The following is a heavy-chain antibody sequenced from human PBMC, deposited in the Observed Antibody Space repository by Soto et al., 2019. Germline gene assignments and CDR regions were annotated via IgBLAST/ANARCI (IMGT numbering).Heavy chain of an antibody. CDR2: IVVGSGNT. Sequence: QMQLVQSGPEVKKPGTSVKVSCKASGFTFTSAAMQWVRQARGQRLEWIGWIVVGSGNTNYAQKFQERVTITRDMSTSTAYMELSRLRSEDTAVYYCAATFGGFPFRYFDLWGRGTLVTVSS. J-gene: IGHJ2*01. CDR3: AATFGGFPFRYFDL. D-gene: IGHD2-15*01. CDR1: GFTFTSAA. V-gene: IGHV1-58*02.